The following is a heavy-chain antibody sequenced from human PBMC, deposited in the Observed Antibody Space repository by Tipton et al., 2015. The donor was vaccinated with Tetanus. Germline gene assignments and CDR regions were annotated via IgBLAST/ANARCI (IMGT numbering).Heavy chain of an antibody. D-gene: IGHD3-22*01. V-gene: IGHV1-8*02. Sequence: QVQLVQSGAEVKKPGASVKVSCKASGYIFTSNEINWVRQATGQGLEWMGWMNPNSGNTGYAQKFQGRVTMTRDTSISTAYMELSSLRSEDTAVYYCARQSRRYYYDSSGYLNYWGQGTLVTVSS. CDR2: MNPNSGNT. CDR1: GYIFTSNE. J-gene: IGHJ4*02. CDR3: ARQSRRYYYDSSGYLNY.